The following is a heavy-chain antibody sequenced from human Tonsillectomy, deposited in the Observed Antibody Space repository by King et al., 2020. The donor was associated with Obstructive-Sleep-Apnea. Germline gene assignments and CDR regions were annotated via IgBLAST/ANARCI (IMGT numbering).Heavy chain of an antibody. CDR1: GYSISSGYY. CDR3: AREQMGATDY. V-gene: IGHV4-38-2*02. CDR2: IYHSGST. Sequence: QLQESGPGLVKPSETLSLTCTVSGYSISSGYYWGWIRQPPGKGLEWIGSIYHSGSTYYNPSLKSRVTISVDTSKNQFSLKLSSVTAAGTAVHYCAREQMGATDYWGQGTLVTVSS. J-gene: IGHJ4*02. D-gene: IGHD1-26*01.